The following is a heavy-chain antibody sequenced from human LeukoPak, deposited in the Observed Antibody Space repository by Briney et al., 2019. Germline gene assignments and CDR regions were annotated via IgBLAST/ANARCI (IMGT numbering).Heavy chain of an antibody. V-gene: IGHV1-69*13. CDR2: IIPIFGTA. Sequence: ASVKVSCKASGGTFSSYAISWVRQAPGQGLEWMGGIIPIFGTANYAQKFQGRVTITADESTSTAYMELSSLRSEDTAVYYCARVLCSGGSCYEDYYYMDVWGKGTTVTISS. J-gene: IGHJ6*03. CDR3: ARVLCSGGSCYEDYYYMDV. D-gene: IGHD2-15*01. CDR1: GGTFSSYA.